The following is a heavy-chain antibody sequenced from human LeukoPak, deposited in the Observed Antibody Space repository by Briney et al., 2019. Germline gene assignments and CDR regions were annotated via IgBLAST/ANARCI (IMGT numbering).Heavy chain of an antibody. J-gene: IGHJ4*02. CDR1: GYTFTGYY. D-gene: IGHD6-19*01. V-gene: IGHV1-2*06. CDR3: ARDGRFYSSGWKPFDY. Sequence: ASVKVSCKASGYTFTGYYMNWVRQAPGQGLEWMGRINPNSGGTNYAQKLQGRVTMTTDTSTSTAYMELRSLRSDDTAVYYCARDGRFYSSGWKPFDYWGQGTLVTVSS. CDR2: INPNSGGT.